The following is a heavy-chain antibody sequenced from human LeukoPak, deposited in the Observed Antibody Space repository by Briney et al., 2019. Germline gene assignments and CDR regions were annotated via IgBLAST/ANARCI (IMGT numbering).Heavy chain of an antibody. CDR1: GYTFTSYY. J-gene: IGHJ4*02. V-gene: IGHV1-46*01. CDR3: ARENKGSGD. D-gene: IGHD4-17*01. CDR2: INPSSGTA. Sequence: ASVKVSCKASGYTFTSYYMHWVRQAPGQGLEWMGIINPSSGTASYAQKFQGRVTMTRDTSTSTVYVELSSLRSEDTAVYYCARENKGSGDWGQGTLVTVSS.